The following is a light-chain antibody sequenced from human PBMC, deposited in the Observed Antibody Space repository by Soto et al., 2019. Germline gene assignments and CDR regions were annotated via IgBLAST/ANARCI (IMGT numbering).Light chain of an antibody. CDR2: KAS. CDR1: QTISSW. Sequence: DIQMTQSPSTLSGSVGDRVTITCRASQTISSWLAWYQQKPGKAPKLLIYKASTLKSGVPSRFSGSGSGTEFTLTISSLQPDDFAVYYCQQYHNWPTFGQGTRREIK. CDR3: QQYHNWPT. V-gene: IGKV1-5*03. J-gene: IGKJ5*01.